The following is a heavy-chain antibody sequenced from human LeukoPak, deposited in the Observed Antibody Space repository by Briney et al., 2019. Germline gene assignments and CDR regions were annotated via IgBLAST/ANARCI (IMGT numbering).Heavy chain of an antibody. J-gene: IGHJ6*03. V-gene: IGHV1-46*01. D-gene: IGHD1-26*01. CDR3: ARAQGSYYHYYMDV. CDR1: GYTFTSYG. Sequence: ASVKVSCKASGYTFTSYGISWVRQAPGQGLEWMGIINPSGGSPSYAQKFQGRVTMTRDMSTSTVNMELSSLRSEDTAVYYCARAQGSYYHYYMDVWGKGTTVTVSS. CDR2: INPSGGSP.